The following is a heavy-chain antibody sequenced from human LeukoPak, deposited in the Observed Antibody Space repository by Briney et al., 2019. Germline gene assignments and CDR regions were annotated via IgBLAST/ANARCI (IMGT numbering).Heavy chain of an antibody. CDR2: INYSGST. CDR1: GGSFSGYY. CDR3: ARGELELPPDY. Sequence: SETLSLTCAVYGGSFSGYYWSWIRQPPGKGLEWIGEINYSGSTNYNPSLKSRVTISVDTSKNQFSLKLSSVTAADTAVYYCARGELELPPDYWGQGTLVTVSS. D-gene: IGHD1-7*01. J-gene: IGHJ4*02. V-gene: IGHV4-34*01.